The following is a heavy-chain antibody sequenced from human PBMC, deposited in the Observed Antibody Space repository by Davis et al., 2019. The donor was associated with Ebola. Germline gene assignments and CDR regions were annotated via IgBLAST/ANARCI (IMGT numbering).Heavy chain of an antibody. CDR2: IKQDGSEK. D-gene: IGHD6-13*01. CDR3: AKVHGSSWYWDWFDP. CDR1: GFTFSSYW. V-gene: IGHV3-7*03. Sequence: GSLKISCAASGFTFSSYWMSWVRQAPGKGLEWVANIKQDGSEKYYVDSVKGRFTISRDNAKNSLYLQMNSLRAEDTAVYYCAKVHGSSWYWDWFDPWGQGTLVTVSS. J-gene: IGHJ5*02.